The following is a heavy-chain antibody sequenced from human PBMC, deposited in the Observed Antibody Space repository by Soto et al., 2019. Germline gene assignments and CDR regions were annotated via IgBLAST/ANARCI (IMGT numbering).Heavy chain of an antibody. CDR1: GGSISSYY. V-gene: IGHV4-59*01. CDR2: IYYSGST. Sequence: SETLSLTCTVSGGSISSYYWSWIRQPPGKGLEWIGYIYYSGSTNYNPSLKSRVTISVDTSKNQFSLKLSSVTAADTAVYYCARGEWLNAEYFQHWGQGTLVTVSS. D-gene: IGHD6-19*01. J-gene: IGHJ1*01. CDR3: ARGEWLNAEYFQH.